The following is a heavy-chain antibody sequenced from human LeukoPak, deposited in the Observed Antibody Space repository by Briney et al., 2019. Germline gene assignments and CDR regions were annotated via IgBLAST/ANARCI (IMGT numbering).Heavy chain of an antibody. CDR3: AGYSSSSPYYFDY. D-gene: IGHD6-6*01. CDR2: INPNSGGT. CDR1: GYTFTGYY. J-gene: IGHJ4*02. Sequence: ASVKVSCKASGYTFTGYYMHWVRQAPGQGLEWMGWINPNSGGTNYAQKFQGRVTMTRDTSISTAYMELSRLRSDDTAVYYCAGYSSSSPYYFDYWGQGTLVTVSS. V-gene: IGHV1-2*02.